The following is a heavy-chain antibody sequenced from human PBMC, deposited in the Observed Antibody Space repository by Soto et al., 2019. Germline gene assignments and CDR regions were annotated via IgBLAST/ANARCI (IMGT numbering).Heavy chain of an antibody. CDR2: ISYDGSNK. J-gene: IGHJ3*02. V-gene: IGHV3-30*18. CDR3: AKEAPMIVVVMAAFDI. D-gene: IGHD3-22*01. CDR1: GFTFSSYG. Sequence: QPGGSLRLSCAASGFTFSSYGMHWVRQAPGKGLEWVAVISYDGSNKYYADSVKGRFTISRDNSKNTLYLQMNSLRAEDTAVYYCAKEAPMIVVVMAAFDIWGQGXMVTV.